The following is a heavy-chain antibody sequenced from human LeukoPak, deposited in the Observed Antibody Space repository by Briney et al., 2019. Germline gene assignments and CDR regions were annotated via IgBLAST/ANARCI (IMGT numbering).Heavy chain of an antibody. V-gene: IGHV3-48*01. D-gene: IGHD5-18*01. Sequence: PGGSLRLSCAASGCTFSSYTMNWVRQAPGKGLEWLSYISSSGSTIYYADSVKGRFTISREHATNSVYLQMNSLRAEDTGLYYCANPGGYSSGSGYALDIWGQGTMVTGSS. CDR1: GCTFSSYT. CDR2: ISSSGSTI. CDR3: ANPGGYSSGSGYALDI. J-gene: IGHJ3*02.